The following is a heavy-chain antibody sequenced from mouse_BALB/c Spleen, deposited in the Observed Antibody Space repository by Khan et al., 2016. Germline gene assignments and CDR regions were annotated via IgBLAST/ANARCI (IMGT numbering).Heavy chain of an antibody. CDR3: ARCDCGDKDAMDY. V-gene: IGHV3-2*02. J-gene: IGHJ4*01. CDR1: GYSITSDYA. Sequence: EVQLLESGPGLVKPSQSLSLTCTVTGYSITSDYAWNWIRHFPGNRLEWMGLISYSGSTSYTPSLKSRISITRDTSNNQFFLQFNSLTSEDTATDYCARCDCGDKDAMDYWGQGTSVTVSS. D-gene: IGHD2-13*01. CDR2: ISYSGST.